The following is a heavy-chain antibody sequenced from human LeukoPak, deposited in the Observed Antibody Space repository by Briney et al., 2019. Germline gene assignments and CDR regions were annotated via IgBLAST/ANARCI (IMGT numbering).Heavy chain of an antibody. D-gene: IGHD2-2*01. J-gene: IGHJ6*02. CDR3: ARGLGYCSSTSCNYYYYGMDV. CDR1: GGSISTSSYY. Sequence: PSETLSLTCTVSGGSISTSSYYWGWIRQPPGKGLEWIGEINHSGSTNYNPSLKSRVTISVDTSKNQFSLKLSSVTAADTAVYYCARGLGYCSSTSCNYYYYGMDVWGQGTTVTVSS. V-gene: IGHV4-39*07. CDR2: INHSGST.